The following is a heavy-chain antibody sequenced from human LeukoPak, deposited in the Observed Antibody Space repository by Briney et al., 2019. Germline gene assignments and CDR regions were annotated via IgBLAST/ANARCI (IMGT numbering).Heavy chain of an antibody. CDR1: GFTFSMYW. CDR2: ILRDVSSR. Sequence: GGSLRLSCAASGFTFSMYWMYWVRHVPGTGLVWVSRILRDVSSRSYEDSVKGRFTISRDNAKDTLYLQMNSLRAEDTAVYYCARDEHQYYSESSGRFDYWGQGTLVTVSS. D-gene: IGHD3-22*01. J-gene: IGHJ4*02. V-gene: IGHV3-74*01. CDR3: ARDEHQYYSESSGRFDY.